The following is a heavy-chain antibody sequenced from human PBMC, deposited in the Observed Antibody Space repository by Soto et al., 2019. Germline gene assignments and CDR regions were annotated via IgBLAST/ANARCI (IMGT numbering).Heavy chain of an antibody. J-gene: IGHJ6*03. CDR3: AKGSPAGGFCSRTSCYMGV. Sequence: ESGGGLVQPGGSLRLSCAASGFTFSNYDMHWVRQATGKGLEWVSAIGTAGDTYYPCSVKGRFTISRENARNSLYLQMNSLRAGDTAVYYCAKGSPAGGFCSRTSCYMGVWGKGTTVTVSS. V-gene: IGHV3-13*01. CDR2: IGTAGDT. D-gene: IGHD2-2*01. CDR1: GFTFSNYD.